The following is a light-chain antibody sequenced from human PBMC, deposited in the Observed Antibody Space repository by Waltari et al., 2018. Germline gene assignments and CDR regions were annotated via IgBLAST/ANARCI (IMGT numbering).Light chain of an antibody. CDR1: SSNIGSNI. Sequence: QSVLTQPPSASGTPGQRVTISCSGSSSNIGSNIVNWSQQLPGTAPQLLIYSHDQRPSGVPDRCYGSKSGTSASLAISGLQSEDEADYYCAAWDDSLNAVVFGGGTKLTAL. CDR3: AAWDDSLNAVV. CDR2: SHD. V-gene: IGLV1-44*01. J-gene: IGLJ2*01.